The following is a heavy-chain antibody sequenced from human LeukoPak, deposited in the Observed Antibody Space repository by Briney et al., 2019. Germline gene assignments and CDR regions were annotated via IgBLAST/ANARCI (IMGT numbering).Heavy chain of an antibody. V-gene: IGHV5-51*01. CDR3: ARSHTGYSSGWYY. Sequence: GESLKISCKGSGYSFTSYWIGWVRQMPGKGLEWMGIIYPVDSDTRYSPSFQGQVTISADRSISTAYLQWSSLKASDTATYYCARSHTGYSSGWYYWGQGTLVTVSS. D-gene: IGHD6-19*01. CDR1: GYSFTSYW. J-gene: IGHJ4*02. CDR2: IYPVDSDT.